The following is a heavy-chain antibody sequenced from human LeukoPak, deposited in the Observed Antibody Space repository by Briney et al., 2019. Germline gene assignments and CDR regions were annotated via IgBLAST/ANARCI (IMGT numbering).Heavy chain of an antibody. D-gene: IGHD3-3*01. CDR1: GGSISGYY. Sequence: SETLSLTCTVSGGSISGYYWSWIRQPPGKGLEWIGYIYYSGSTNYNPSLKSRVTISVDTSKNQFSLKLSSVTAADTAVYYCARTLPYYDFWSGYFALEDYYYGMDVWGQGTTVTVSS. J-gene: IGHJ6*02. CDR2: IYYSGST. CDR3: ARTLPYYDFWSGYFALEDYYYGMDV. V-gene: IGHV4-59*08.